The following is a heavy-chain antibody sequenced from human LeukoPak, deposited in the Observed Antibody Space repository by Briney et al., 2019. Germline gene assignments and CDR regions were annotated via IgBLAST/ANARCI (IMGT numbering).Heavy chain of an antibody. J-gene: IGHJ4*02. D-gene: IGHD6-6*01. CDR2: ISYDGSNK. CDR3: AKDGDPAYSSSADFDY. V-gene: IGHV3-30*18. CDR1: GFTFSSYG. Sequence: GGSLRLSCAASGFTFSSYGMHWVRQAPGKGLEWVAVISYDGSNKYYADSVKGRFTISRDNSKNTLYLQMNSLRAEDTAVYYCAKDGDPAYSSSADFDYWGQGTLVTVSS.